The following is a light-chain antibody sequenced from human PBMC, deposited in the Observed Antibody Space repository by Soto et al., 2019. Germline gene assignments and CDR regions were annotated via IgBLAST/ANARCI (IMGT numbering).Light chain of an antibody. Sequence: MVMTQSPATLSVSPGEIATLSCRASRGISSNLAWYQQKPGQAPRLLIYGASTRATGIPARFSGSGSGTEFTLTVSSLKSEDFAVYWCQQYNNWPNTFGQGTKVDIK. V-gene: IGKV3-15*01. CDR1: RGISSN. CDR2: GAS. CDR3: QQYNNWPNT. J-gene: IGKJ1*01.